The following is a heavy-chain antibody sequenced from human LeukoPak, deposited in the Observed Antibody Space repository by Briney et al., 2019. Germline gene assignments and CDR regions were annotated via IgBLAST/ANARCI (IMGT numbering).Heavy chain of an antibody. J-gene: IGHJ4*02. CDR1: GFTFSTYW. Sequence: GGSLRPSCAGSGFTFSTYWMSWVRQAPGKGLDWVANIKQDGTDKYYVDSVKGRFTISRDNAKNSLYLQMNSLRAEDTAVYYCAREKLDSRGYVDYWGQGTLVTVSS. CDR3: AREKLDSRGYVDY. V-gene: IGHV3-7*01. CDR2: IKQDGTDK. D-gene: IGHD3-22*01.